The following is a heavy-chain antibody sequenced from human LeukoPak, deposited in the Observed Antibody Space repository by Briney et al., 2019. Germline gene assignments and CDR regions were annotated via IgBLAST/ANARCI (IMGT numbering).Heavy chain of an antibody. CDR1: GFTFSNAW. CDR2: IKSKTDGGTT. Sequence: GGSLRLSCAAPGFTFSNAWMSWVRQAPGKGLEWVGRIKSKTDGGTTDYAAPVKGRFTISRDDSKNTLYLQMNSLKTEDTAVYYCTTEEPGDYDVTPSFDYWGQGTLVTVSS. D-gene: IGHD4-17*01. V-gene: IGHV3-15*01. CDR3: TTEEPGDYDVTPSFDY. J-gene: IGHJ4*02.